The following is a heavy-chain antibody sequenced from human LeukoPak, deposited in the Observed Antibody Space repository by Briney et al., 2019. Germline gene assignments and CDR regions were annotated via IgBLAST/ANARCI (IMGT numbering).Heavy chain of an antibody. J-gene: IGHJ6*04. CDR3: ARDRVPEVYYYGMDV. V-gene: IGHV3-30*04. Sequence: GGSLRLSCAVSGFTFSSYAMHWVRQAPGKGLEWVAVISYDGSNKYYADSVKGRFTISRDNSKNTLYLQMNSLRAEDTAVYYCARDRVPEVYYYGMDVWGKGTTVTVSS. CDR2: ISYDGSNK. CDR1: GFTFSSYA.